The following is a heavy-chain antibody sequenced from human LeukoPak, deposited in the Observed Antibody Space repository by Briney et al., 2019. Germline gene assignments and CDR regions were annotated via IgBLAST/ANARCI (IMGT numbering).Heavy chain of an antibody. CDR2: INHSGST. Sequence: SETLSLTCAVYGGSFSGYYWSWIRQPPGKGLEWIGEINHSGSTNYNPSLKSRVTISVDTSKNQFSLKLSSVTAADTAVYYCARFLKDYYYYYGMDVWGQGTTVTVSS. CDR1: GGSFSGYY. J-gene: IGHJ6*02. CDR3: ARFLKDYYYYYGMDV. V-gene: IGHV4-34*01.